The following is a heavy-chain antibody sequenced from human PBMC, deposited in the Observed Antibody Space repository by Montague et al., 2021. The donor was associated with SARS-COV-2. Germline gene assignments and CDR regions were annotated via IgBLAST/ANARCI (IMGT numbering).Heavy chain of an antibody. J-gene: IGHJ6*02. V-gene: IGHV2-70*01. Sequence: PALVTPTQTLTLTCTFSGFSLSTSGMCVSWIRQPPGKALEWLALIDWDDDKYYSTSLKTRLTTSKDTSKNQVVLTMTNMDPVDTATYYCARIPAVTTGLNYYYYDGMDVWGQGTTVTVSS. CDR2: IDWDDDK. D-gene: IGHD4-17*01. CDR1: GFSLSTSGMC. CDR3: ARIPAVTTGLNYYYYDGMDV.